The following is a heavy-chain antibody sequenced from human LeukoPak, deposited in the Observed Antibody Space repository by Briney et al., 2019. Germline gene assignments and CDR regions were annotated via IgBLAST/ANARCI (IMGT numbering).Heavy chain of an antibody. J-gene: IGHJ3*02. CDR2: IYPYSGDT. Sequence: ASVKVSCKASGYTFTGYYIHWVRQAPGQGLERMGWIYPYSGDTNYAQNFQGRVTMTRDTSISTAYMELSSLKSDDTAVYCCARDRNSGSSLDIWGQGTMLTVSS. CDR3: ARDRNSGSSLDI. V-gene: IGHV1-2*02. CDR1: GYTFTGYY. D-gene: IGHD6-6*01.